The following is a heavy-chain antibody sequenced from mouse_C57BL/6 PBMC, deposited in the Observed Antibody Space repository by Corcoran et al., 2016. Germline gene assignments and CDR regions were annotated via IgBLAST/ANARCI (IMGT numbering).Heavy chain of an antibody. V-gene: IGHV1-26*01. Sequence: EVQLQQSGPELVKPGASVKISCKASGYTFTDYYMNWVKQSHGKSLEWIGDINPNNGGTSYNQKFKGKATLTVDKSSSTAYMELRSLTSEDSAVYYYARRGYYYGSPWFAYWGQGTLVTVSA. CDR3: ARRGYYYGSPWFAY. D-gene: IGHD1-1*01. CDR1: GYTFTDYY. CDR2: INPNNGGT. J-gene: IGHJ3*01.